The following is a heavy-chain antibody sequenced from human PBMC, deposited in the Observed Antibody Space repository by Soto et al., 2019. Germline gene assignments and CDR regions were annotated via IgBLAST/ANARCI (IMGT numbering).Heavy chain of an antibody. CDR1: GGTFSSYA. J-gene: IGHJ5*02. CDR2: IIPIFGTA. Sequence: QVQLVQSGAEVKKPGSSVKVSCKASGGTFSSYAISWVRQAPGQGLEWMGGIIPIFGTANYAQKFQGRVTITADESTSTAYMELSSLRSEDTAVYYCARGNCSGGSCYSGPSWFDPRGQGTLVTVSS. V-gene: IGHV1-69*01. CDR3: ARGNCSGGSCYSGPSWFDP. D-gene: IGHD2-15*01.